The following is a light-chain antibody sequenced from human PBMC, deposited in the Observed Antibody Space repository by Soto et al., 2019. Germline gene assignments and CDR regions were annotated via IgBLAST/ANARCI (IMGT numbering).Light chain of an antibody. Sequence: DVVMTQSPLSLPVTLGQPASISCRSSQSLIHSDGDTYLNWFQQRPGQSPRRLIYNVSDRDSGVPDRFTGSGSGTDFTLNISSVEAEDVGVYYCKQGTHCPWTFGQGTEVEIK. CDR2: NVS. V-gene: IGKV2-30*02. CDR1: QSLIHSDGDTY. J-gene: IGKJ1*01. CDR3: KQGTHCPWT.